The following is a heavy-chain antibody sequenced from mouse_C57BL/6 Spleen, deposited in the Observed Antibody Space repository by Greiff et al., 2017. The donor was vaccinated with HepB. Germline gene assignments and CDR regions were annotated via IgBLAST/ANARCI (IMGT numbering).Heavy chain of an antibody. CDR1: GYTFTSYW. Sequence: QVQLKQPGAELVRPGSSVKLSCKASGYTFTSYWMHWVKQRPIQGLEWIGNIDPSDSETHYNQKFKDKATLTVDKSSSTAYMQLSSLTSEYSAIYYDGRYAMDYWGQGTSVTVSS. V-gene: IGHV1-52*01. CDR3: GRYAMDY. CDR2: IDPSDSET. D-gene: IGHD2-3*01. J-gene: IGHJ4*01.